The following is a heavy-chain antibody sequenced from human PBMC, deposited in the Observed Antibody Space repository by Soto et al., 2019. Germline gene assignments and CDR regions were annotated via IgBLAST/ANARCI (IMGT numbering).Heavy chain of an antibody. CDR3: VMVDNYVTPTPQDV. V-gene: IGHV1-18*01. Sequence: QVQLVQSGDEVKKPGASVKVSCKASGYIFVNYGIAWVRQAPRQGLEWMGWISPYTGNTHSASKVQRRLNTTTDTYTSTAYMGLGSLTSDATAVYYCVMVDNYVTPTPQDVWGQGTTVTVSS. J-gene: IGHJ6*02. CDR1: GYIFVNYG. CDR2: ISPYTGNT. D-gene: IGHD3-16*01.